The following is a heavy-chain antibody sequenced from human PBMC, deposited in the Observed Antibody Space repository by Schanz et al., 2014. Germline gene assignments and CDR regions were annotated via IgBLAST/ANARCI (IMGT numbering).Heavy chain of an antibody. J-gene: IGHJ4*02. D-gene: IGHD3-10*01. V-gene: IGHV4-34*01. CDR3: ELITLDRGVRNDY. CDR2: INHSGGT. Sequence: QVQLPQWGAGLLKASETLSLTCAVYGGSSSDCYWSWIRQPPGKGLEWIGEINHSGGTNYNPSLKSRVTMSVDTSKTQFSLILPSVTAADTAVYYCELITLDRGVRNDYWGQGTLVSVSS. CDR1: GGSSSDCY.